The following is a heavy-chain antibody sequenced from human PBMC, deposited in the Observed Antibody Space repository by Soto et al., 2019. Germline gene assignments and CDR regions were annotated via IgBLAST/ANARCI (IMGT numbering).Heavy chain of an antibody. Sequence: GGSLRLSCAASGFTVSSNYMGWVRQAPGKGLEWVSVIYSGGSTYYADSVKGRFTISRDNSKNTLYLQMNSLRAEDTAVYYCARASSIATYFDYWGQGALVTVSS. J-gene: IGHJ4*02. CDR3: ARASSIATYFDY. V-gene: IGHV3-53*01. CDR1: GFTVSSNY. D-gene: IGHD6-6*01. CDR2: IYSGGST.